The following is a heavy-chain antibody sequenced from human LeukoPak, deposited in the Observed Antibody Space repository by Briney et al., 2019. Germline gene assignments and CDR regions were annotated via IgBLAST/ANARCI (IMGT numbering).Heavy chain of an antibody. D-gene: IGHD3-16*01. J-gene: IGHJ6*02. Sequence: LTGGSLRLTCAASGFTFSSYWMNWARQAPGKGLEWVASINHNGNVNYYVDSVKGRFTISRHNAKNSLYLQMSNLRAEDTAVYFCARGGGLDVWGQGATVTVSS. CDR1: GFTFSSYW. CDR3: ARGGGLDV. V-gene: IGHV3-7*03. CDR2: INHNGNVN.